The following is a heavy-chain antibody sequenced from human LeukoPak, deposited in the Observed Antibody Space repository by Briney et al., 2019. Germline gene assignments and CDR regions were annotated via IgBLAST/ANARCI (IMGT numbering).Heavy chain of an antibody. V-gene: IGHV3-23*01. J-gene: IGHJ4*02. CDR3: AKDPGVVRFYFGY. D-gene: IGHD3-3*01. CDR1: GFTFSSYA. CDR2: ISGNGGRT. Sequence: TGGSLRLSCAASGFTFSSYAMSWVRQAPGKGLEWVSVISGNGGRTYYADSVKGRFTISRDNSKNTLYLQMNSLGAEDTAVYFCAKDPGVVRFYFGYWGQGTLVTVSS.